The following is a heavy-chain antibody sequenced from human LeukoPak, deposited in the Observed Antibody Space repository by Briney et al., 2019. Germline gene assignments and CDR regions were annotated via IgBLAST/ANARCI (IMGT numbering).Heavy chain of an antibody. CDR1: GYTFTSYY. CDR2: INPSGGST. J-gene: IGHJ6*03. D-gene: IGHD1-26*01. Sequence: ASVKVSCKASGYTFTSYYMHWVRQAPGQGLEWMGIINPSGGSTSYAQKFQGRVTMTRDTSTSTVYMELSSLRSEDTAVYYCARGVVGAYYYYYYYMDVWGKGTTVTVSS. V-gene: IGHV1-46*01. CDR3: ARGVVGAYYYYYYYMDV.